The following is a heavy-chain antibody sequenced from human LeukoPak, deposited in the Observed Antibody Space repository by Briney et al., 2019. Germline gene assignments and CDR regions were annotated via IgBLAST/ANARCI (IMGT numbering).Heavy chain of an antibody. CDR2: INHSGST. CDR3: ARANFIWLHKNYYYMDV. CDR1: GGSFSGYY. J-gene: IGHJ6*03. Sequence: SETLSLTCAVYGGSFSGYYCSWIRQPPGKGLEWIGEINHSGSTNYNPSLKSRVTISVDTSKNQFSLKLSSVTAADTAVYYCARANFIWLHKNYYYMDVWGKGTTVTVSS. V-gene: IGHV4-34*01. D-gene: IGHD5-24*01.